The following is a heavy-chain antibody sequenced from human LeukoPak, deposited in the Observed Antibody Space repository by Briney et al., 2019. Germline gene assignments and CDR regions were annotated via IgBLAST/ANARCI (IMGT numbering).Heavy chain of an antibody. CDR3: AREVVAATPGPASDEIYYYYYYMDV. CDR2: IYTSGST. Sequence: PSETLSLTCTVSGGSISSYYWSWIRQPAGKGLEWIGRIYTSGSTNYNPSLKSRVTMSVDTSKNQFSLKLSSVTAADTAVYYCAREVVAATPGPASDEIYYYYYYMDVWGKGTTVTVSS. J-gene: IGHJ6*03. D-gene: IGHD2-15*01. CDR1: GGSISSYY. V-gene: IGHV4-4*07.